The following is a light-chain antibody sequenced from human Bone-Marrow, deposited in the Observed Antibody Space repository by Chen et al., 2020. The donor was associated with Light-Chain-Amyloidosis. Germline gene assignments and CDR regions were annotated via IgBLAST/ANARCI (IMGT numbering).Light chain of an antibody. J-gene: IGLJ3*02. CDR1: SSDVGGYNY. CDR3: SSYTSSSTFWV. V-gene: IGLV2-14*01. CDR2: DVS. Sequence: QSALTQPASVSGSPGQSITISCTGTSSDVGGYNYVSWYQQHPGKAPKLMIYDVSNRPSGVSKRFSGSKSGNTASLASSGLQAEDEADYYCSSYTSSSTFWVFGGGTKLTVL.